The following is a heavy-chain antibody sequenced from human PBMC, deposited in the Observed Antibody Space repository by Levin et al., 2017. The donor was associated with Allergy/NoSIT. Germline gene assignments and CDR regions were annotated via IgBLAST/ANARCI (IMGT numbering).Heavy chain of an antibody. J-gene: IGHJ4*02. D-gene: IGHD3-3*02. V-gene: IGHV4-34*01. CDR3: ARAHNGYGTFLGFDY. CDR1: GGSFRGYY. CDR2: INHSGST. Sequence: SQTLSLPCSVYGGSFRGYYWSWIRQPPGKGLEWIGEINHSGSTNYNPSLKSRVTISVDTSKNQFSLKLSSVTAADTAVYYCARAHNGYGTFLGFDYWGQGTLVTVSS.